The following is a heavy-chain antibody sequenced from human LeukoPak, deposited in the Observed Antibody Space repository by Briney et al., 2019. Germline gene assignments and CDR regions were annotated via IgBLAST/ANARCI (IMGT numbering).Heavy chain of an antibody. J-gene: IGHJ3*02. CDR3: AKKEITMIVVVIPDAFDI. CDR1: GGSISSSSYY. V-gene: IGHV4-39*01. D-gene: IGHD3-22*01. CDR2: IYYSGST. Sequence: PSETLSLTCTVSGGSISSSSYYWGWIRQPPGKGLEWIGSIYYSGSTYYNPSLKSRVTISVDTSKNQFSLKLSSVTAADTAVYYCAKKEITMIVVVIPDAFDIWGQGTMVTVSS.